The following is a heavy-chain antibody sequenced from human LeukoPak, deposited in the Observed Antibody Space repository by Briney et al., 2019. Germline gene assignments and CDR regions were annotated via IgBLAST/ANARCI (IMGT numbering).Heavy chain of an antibody. CDR1: GYSISSGYY. Sequence: SETLSLTCAVSGYSISSGYYWSWIRQPPGKGLEWIGYIYYSGSTNYNPSLKSRVTISVDTSKNQFSLKLSSVTAADTAVYYCARSLATKPDYFDYWGQGTLVTVSS. V-gene: IGHV4-61*01. CDR2: IYYSGST. CDR3: ARSLATKPDYFDY. D-gene: IGHD3-16*02. J-gene: IGHJ4*02.